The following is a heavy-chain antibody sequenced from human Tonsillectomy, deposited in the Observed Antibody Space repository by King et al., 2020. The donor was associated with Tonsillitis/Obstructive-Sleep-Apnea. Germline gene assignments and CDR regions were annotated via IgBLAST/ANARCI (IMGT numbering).Heavy chain of an antibody. D-gene: IGHD2-15*01. CDR1: GFTFRSYG. CDR3: ARDYSAHFDY. J-gene: IGHJ4*02. V-gene: IGHV3-33*01. CDR2: IWYDGMNK. Sequence: VQLVGSGGGVVQPGRCLRLSCAAFGFTFRSYGMQRVRQAPGKGLVGGAVIWYDGMNKYFADSLKGRFTISRDNSKNTLYLQMNSLRAEDTAVYYCARDYSAHFDYWGQGTLVTVSS.